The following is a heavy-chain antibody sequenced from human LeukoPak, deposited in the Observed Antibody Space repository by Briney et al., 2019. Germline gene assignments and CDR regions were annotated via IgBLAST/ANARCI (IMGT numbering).Heavy chain of an antibody. CDR1: GYTFSSYG. J-gene: IGHJ5*02. Sequence: ASVKVSCKASGYTFSSYGISWVRQAPGQGLEWMGWISAYNGNTNYAQKFQGRVTMTTDTSTSTAYMELRSLRSDDTAVYYCARRPLAGIAAAATPFDPWGQGTLVTVSS. D-gene: IGHD6-13*01. CDR3: ARRPLAGIAAAATPFDP. V-gene: IGHV1-18*01. CDR2: ISAYNGNT.